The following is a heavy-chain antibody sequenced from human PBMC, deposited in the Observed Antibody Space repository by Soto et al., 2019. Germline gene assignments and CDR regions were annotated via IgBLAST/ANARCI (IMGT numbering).Heavy chain of an antibody. J-gene: IGHJ3*02. Sequence: EVQLLESGGGLVQPGGSLRLSCAASGFTYSSYAMSWVRQAPGKGLEWVSAISGSGGSTYYADSVKGRFTISRDNSKNTLYLQMNSMRAEDTAVYYCAKVGPYYSGSGSSVIDAFDIWGKGTMVTVSS. V-gene: IGHV3-23*01. CDR1: GFTYSSYA. D-gene: IGHD3-10*01. CDR2: ISGSGGST. CDR3: AKVGPYYSGSGSSVIDAFDI.